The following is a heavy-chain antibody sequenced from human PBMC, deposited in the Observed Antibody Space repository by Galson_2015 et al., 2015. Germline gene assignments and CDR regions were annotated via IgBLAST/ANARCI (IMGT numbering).Heavy chain of an antibody. D-gene: IGHD4-17*01. Sequence: SLRLSCAASGFTVGNNYMTWVRQAPGKGLEWVSITYSGGNTYYADSVKGRFTISRDNSKNTLYLQMNSLRAEDTAVYYCARDTGDWGQGTLVTVSS. J-gene: IGHJ4*02. V-gene: IGHV3-53*01. CDR2: TYSGGNT. CDR3: ARDTGD. CDR1: GFTVGNNY.